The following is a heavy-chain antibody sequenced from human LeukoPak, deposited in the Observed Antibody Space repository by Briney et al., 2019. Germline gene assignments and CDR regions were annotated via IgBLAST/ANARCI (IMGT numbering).Heavy chain of an antibody. D-gene: IGHD4-17*01. V-gene: IGHV4-59*01. CDR2: IYYSGST. CDR1: GGSISSYY. J-gene: IGHJ4*02. CDR3: ARGGPPTVTRFDY. Sequence: SETLSLTCTVSGGSISSYYWSWIRQPPGKGLEWIGYIYYSGSTNYNPSLKSRVTISVDTSKNQFSLKLSSVTAADTAVYYCARGGPPTVTRFDYWGQGTLVTAS.